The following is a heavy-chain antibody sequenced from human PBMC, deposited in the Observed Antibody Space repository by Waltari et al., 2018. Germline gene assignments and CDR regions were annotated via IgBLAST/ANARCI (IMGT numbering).Heavy chain of an antibody. CDR1: GGTFSSYA. CDR3: ACFVLGYCSGGSCYHCAN. Sequence: QVQLVQSGAEVKKPGSSVKVSCKASGGTFSSYAISWVRQAPGQGRELMGGFIPIFGTATYTQKFQCRVTITMDESTSTGYMELSSLRSEYTAVYDCACFVLGYCSGGSCYHCANGGQRTLCTVSS. D-gene: IGHD2-15*01. V-gene: IGHV1-69*05. J-gene: IGHJ4*02. CDR2: FIPIFGTA.